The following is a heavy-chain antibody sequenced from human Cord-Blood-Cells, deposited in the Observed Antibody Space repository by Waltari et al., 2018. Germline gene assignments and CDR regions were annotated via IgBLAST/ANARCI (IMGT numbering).Heavy chain of an antibody. D-gene: IGHD1-26*01. Sequence: EVPLVQSGAEVKKPGASLTISRKCSGTSFTSYWIGRVRQMPGKGLEWMGIIYPGDSDTRYSPSFQGQVTISADKSSSTAYLQWSSLKASDTAMYYCARRYSGSYYFDYWGQGTLVTVSS. J-gene: IGHJ4*02. V-gene: IGHV5-51*01. CDR3: ARRYSGSYYFDY. CDR2: IYPGDSDT. CDR1: GTSFTSYW.